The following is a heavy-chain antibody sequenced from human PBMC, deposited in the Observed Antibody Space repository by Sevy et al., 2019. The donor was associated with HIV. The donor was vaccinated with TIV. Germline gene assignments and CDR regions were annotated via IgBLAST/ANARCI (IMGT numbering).Heavy chain of an antibody. J-gene: IGHJ4*02. CDR2: INQNGSVT. V-gene: IGHV3-7*01. Sequence: GGSLRLSCAASGFSLNSFWMNWVRQTPGKGLEWVANINQNGSVTYYVDSVKGRFTISGDNSRKLLYLQMTSLRVEDTAFYYCVRAVATNGSFWGQGTLVTVSS. CDR1: GFSLNSFW. D-gene: IGHD2-15*01. CDR3: VRAVATNGSF.